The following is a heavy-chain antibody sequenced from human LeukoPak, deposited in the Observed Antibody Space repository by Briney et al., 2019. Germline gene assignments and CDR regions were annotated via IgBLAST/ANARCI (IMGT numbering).Heavy chain of an antibody. J-gene: IGHJ4*02. V-gene: IGHV4-39*01. CDR1: GASINSNDYY. D-gene: IGHD6-25*01. CDR3: ARRTSHPVAAIDC. CDR2: LSYSGNT. Sequence: SETLSLTCSVSGASINSNDYYWDWIRQPPGKGLEWIGALSYSGNTYYNPSLKSRVTISGDTSKSQFSLRLTSVIAADTALYFCARRTSHPVAAIDCWGQGTLVTVAP.